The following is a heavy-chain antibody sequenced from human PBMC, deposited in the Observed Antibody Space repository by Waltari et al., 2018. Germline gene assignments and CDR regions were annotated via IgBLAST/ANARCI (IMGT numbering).Heavy chain of an antibody. J-gene: IGHJ3*02. CDR2: IWYDGSNK. D-gene: IGHD1-26*01. Sequence: QVQLVESGGGVVQPGRSLRLSCEASGFTFSSYGMHWVRQAPGKGLEWVAVIWYDGSNKYYADSVKGRFTISRDNSKNTLYLQMNSLRAEDTAVYYCASPTGGSGSYNAFDIWGQGTMVTVSS. CDR1: GFTFSSYG. V-gene: IGHV3-33*01. CDR3: ASPTGGSGSYNAFDI.